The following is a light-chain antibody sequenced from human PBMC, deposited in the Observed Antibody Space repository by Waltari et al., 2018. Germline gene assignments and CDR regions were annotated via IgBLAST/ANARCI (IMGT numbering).Light chain of an antibody. V-gene: IGKV1-5*03. Sequence: DIQMTQSPSTLSASVGDRVTITCRASQRIGRWLAWFQQKPGKAPKLLIHTTSRLQTGVPSRFSGSGSGTEFTLTISSLQPDDFATYYCQQYNTSSAFGQGTKVDIK. CDR3: QQYNTSSA. J-gene: IGKJ1*01. CDR1: QRIGRW. CDR2: TTS.